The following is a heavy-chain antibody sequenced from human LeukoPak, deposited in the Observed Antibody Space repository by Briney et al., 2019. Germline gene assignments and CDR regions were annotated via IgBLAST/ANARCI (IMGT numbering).Heavy chain of an antibody. Sequence: GGSLRLSCAASGFTVSSNYMSWVRQAPGKGLEWVSLIYSGGSTSYAESVKGRFTMSGDNSKNTLYLQMNSLRAEDTAVYYYARDRGVSIPSYYYGMDVWGQGTTVTVSS. D-gene: IGHD3-10*01. J-gene: IGHJ6*02. CDR3: ARDRGVSIPSYYYGMDV. V-gene: IGHV3-53*01. CDR2: IYSGGST. CDR1: GFTVSSNY.